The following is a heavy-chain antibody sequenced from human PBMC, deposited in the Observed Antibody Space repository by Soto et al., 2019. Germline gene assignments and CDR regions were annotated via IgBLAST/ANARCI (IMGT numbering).Heavy chain of an antibody. CDR2: TYYRSKWYY. D-gene: IGHD1-26*01. CDR3: ARGEQYSGRIFDY. Sequence: QVQLQQSGPGLVKPSQTLSLTSAITGDSVSSNSAGWSWVRQSPSRGLEWLGRTYYRSKWYYEYAVSVRGRITINPDTSKNQYSLQLNSVTPEDTAVYFCARGEQYSGRIFDYWGQGTLVTVSS. CDR1: GDSVSSNSAG. V-gene: IGHV6-1*01. J-gene: IGHJ4*01.